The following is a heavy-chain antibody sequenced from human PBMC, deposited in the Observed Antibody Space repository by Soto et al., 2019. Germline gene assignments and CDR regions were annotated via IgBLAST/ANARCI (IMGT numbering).Heavy chain of an antibody. D-gene: IGHD2-2*01. CDR3: ARRSDIVVVPAAIGYMDV. Sequence: QLQLQESGPGLVKPSETLSLTCTVSGGSISSSSYYWGWIRQPPGKGLEWIGSLYYSGSTYYNPSLNSRVTISVDTSKNQFSLKLSSVTAADTAVYYCARRSDIVVVPAAIGYMDVWGKGTTVTVSS. V-gene: IGHV4-39*01. CDR2: LYYSGST. J-gene: IGHJ6*03. CDR1: GGSISSSSYY.